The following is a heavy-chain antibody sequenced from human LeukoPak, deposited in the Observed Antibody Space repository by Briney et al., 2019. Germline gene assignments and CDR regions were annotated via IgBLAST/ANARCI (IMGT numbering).Heavy chain of an antibody. J-gene: IGHJ5*02. CDR3: ARALPGAATAHNWFDP. D-gene: IGHD1-26*01. CDR1: GYTFTIYG. V-gene: IGHV1-18*01. CDR2: ISGFTGAT. Sequence: ASVRVSCKASGYTFTIYGMSWVRQAPGQRLEWMGWISGFTGATNYAQKFQGRLSMTIDTSTNTTYMDLRTVTSDDTAIYYCARALPGAATAHNWFDPWGQGTLVTVSS.